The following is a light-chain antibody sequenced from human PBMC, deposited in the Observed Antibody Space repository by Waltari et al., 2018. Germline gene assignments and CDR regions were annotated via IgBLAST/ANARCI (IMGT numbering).Light chain of an antibody. Sequence: IVLTQSPATLSLSPGERATLSCMASQSVSSSYLAWDQQEFGQAPRLLIYDASSRATGITDRFSGSGSGTDFTLTISRLEPEDFAVYYCQQYGSSLSITFGQGTRLEIK. CDR2: DAS. V-gene: IGKV3-20*01. CDR1: QSVSSSY. J-gene: IGKJ5*01. CDR3: QQYGSSLSIT.